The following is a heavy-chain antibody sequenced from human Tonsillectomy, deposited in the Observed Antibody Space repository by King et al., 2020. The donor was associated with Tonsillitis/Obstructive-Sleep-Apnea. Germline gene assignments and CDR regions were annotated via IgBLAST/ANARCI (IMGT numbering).Heavy chain of an antibody. Sequence: VQLVESGGGVVQPGRSLRLSCAASGFTFTSYAMHWVRQAPGKGLEWVADISFDGSNQYYADSVKGRITISRDNSKNTLYLQINSLRPEDTAVYYCATSREASYYYGSGTYIDLQHWGQGTLVTVSS. V-gene: IGHV3-30*04. D-gene: IGHD3-10*01. J-gene: IGHJ1*01. CDR1: GFTFTSYA. CDR2: ISFDGSNQ. CDR3: ATSREASYYYGSGTYIDLQH.